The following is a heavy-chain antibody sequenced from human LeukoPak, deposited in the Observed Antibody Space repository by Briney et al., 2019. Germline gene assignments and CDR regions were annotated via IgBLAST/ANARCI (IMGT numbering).Heavy chain of an antibody. J-gene: IGHJ3*02. D-gene: IGHD3-3*01. CDR1: GYTFTSYG. CDR3: ARGGQVTIFGVVRYPNAFDI. V-gene: IGHV1-18*01. CDR2: ISAYNGNT. Sequence: GASVKVSCKASGYTFTSYGISWVRQAPGQGFEWMGWISAYNGNTNYAQKLQGRVTMTTDTSTSTAYMELRSLRPDDTAVYYCARGGQVTIFGVVRYPNAFDIWGQGTMVTVSS.